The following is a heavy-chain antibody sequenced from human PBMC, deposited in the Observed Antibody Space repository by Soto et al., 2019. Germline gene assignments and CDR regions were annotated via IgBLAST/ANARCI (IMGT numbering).Heavy chain of an antibody. J-gene: IGHJ6*02. Sequence: SEILSLTCTISGRSIISYYWSWIRQPPGKGLEWIGYIYYSGSTNYSPSFQGHVTISADKSISTAYLQWSSLKASDTDMYYCARHDGIAAAHYYGMDVWGQGTTVTVSS. CDR3: ARHDGIAAAHYYGMDV. CDR2: IYYSGST. D-gene: IGHD6-13*01. CDR1: GRSIISYY. V-gene: IGHV4-59*08.